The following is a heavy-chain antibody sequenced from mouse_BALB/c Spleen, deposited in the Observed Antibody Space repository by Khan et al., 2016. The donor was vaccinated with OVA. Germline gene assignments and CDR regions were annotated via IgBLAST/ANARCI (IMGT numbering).Heavy chain of an antibody. J-gene: IGHJ3*01. CDR3: ARHNYGPFAY. D-gene: IGHD1-1*01. CDR2: INTGGDYI. Sequence: EVELVESGGDLVKPGGSLKLSCAASGFTFSTYAMSWVRQTPDKRLEWVATINTGGDYIYYPDSVKGRFTISRDNAKKTLYLKMSCLRSEDTAMYYCARHNYGPFAYWGQGTLVTVSA. V-gene: IGHV5-6*01. CDR1: GFTFSTYA.